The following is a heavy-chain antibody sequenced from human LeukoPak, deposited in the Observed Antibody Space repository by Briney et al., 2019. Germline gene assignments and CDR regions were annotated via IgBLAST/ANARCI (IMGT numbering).Heavy chain of an antibody. CDR2: IIPILGIA. CDR3: AREAGSYGLYYFDY. CDR1: GGTFSSYT. J-gene: IGHJ4*02. Sequence: EASVKVSCKASGGTFSSYTISWVRQAPGQGLEWMGRIIPILGIANYAQKFQGRVTITADKSTSTDYMELSSLRSEDTAVYYCAREAGSYGLYYFDYWGQGTLVTVSS. D-gene: IGHD5-18*01. V-gene: IGHV1-69*04.